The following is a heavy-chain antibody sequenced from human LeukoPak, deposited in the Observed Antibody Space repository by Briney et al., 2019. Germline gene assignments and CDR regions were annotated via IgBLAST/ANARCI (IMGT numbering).Heavy chain of an antibody. CDR2: INQNGGTT. Sequence: GGSLRLSCSASGFSFSDCIMNWVRQAPGKGLEHVSLINQNGGTTYYADSVKGRFTISRDNSKNTVYLQMNSLRPEDTAVYYCAKNSGRDGYNDYFDYWGQGTLVTVSS. V-gene: IGHV3-64*04. CDR3: AKNSGRDGYNDYFDY. J-gene: IGHJ4*02. CDR1: GFSFSDCI. D-gene: IGHD5-24*01.